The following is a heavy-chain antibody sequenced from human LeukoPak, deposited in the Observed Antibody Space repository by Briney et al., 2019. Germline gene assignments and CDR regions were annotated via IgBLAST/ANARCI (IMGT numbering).Heavy chain of an antibody. D-gene: IGHD5-18*01. CDR2: IIPIFGTA. J-gene: IGHJ4*02. Sequence: ASVKVSCKASGGTFSSYAISWVRQAPGQGLEWMGGIIPIFGTANYAQKFQGRVTITADESTSTAYMELNSLRAEDTAVYYCARAGGYSFGPGGYWGQGTLVTVSS. CDR1: GGTFSSYA. CDR3: ARAGGYSFGPGGY. V-gene: IGHV1-69*13.